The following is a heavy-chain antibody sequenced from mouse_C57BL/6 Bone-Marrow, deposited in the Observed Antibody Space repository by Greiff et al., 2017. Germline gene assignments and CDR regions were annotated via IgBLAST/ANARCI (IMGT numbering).Heavy chain of an antibody. V-gene: IGHV14-2*01. CDR1: GFNIKDYY. Sequence: VQLQQSGAELVKPGASVKLSCTASGFNIKDYYMHWVKQRTEQGLEWIGRIDPEDGETKYAPKFPGKATITADTSSNTAYLQLSSLTSEDTAVYYCALVYYDYPLYAMGYWGQGTSVTVSS. D-gene: IGHD2-4*01. CDR2: IDPEDGET. J-gene: IGHJ4*01. CDR3: ALVYYDYPLYAMGY.